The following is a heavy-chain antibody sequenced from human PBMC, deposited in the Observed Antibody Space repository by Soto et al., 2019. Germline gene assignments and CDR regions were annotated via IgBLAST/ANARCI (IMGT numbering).Heavy chain of an antibody. CDR3: ARVINDSSGYYRDAFDI. CDR1: GGSMSRGCYS. CDR2: IYDSGST. V-gene: IGHV4-30-2*01. J-gene: IGHJ3*02. Sequence: TLSVTCAGSGGSMSRGCYSGRWILQAPGKGLEGIGYIYDSGSTYYKPSLKSVVTISVDRSKNQFSLKLSSVTAADTAVYYCARVINDSSGYYRDAFDIGGQGQMVT. D-gene: IGHD3-22*01.